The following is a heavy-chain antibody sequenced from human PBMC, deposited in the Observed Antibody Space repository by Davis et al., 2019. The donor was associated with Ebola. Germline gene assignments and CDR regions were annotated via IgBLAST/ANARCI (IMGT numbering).Heavy chain of an antibody. J-gene: IGHJ4*02. CDR1: GYSISSGYY. V-gene: IGHV4-38-2*02. CDR3: ARRRVIHDVATNDYFDY. CDR2: MYHSGST. Sequence: SETLSLTCTVSGYSISSGYYWGWIRQPPGKDLEEIASMYHSGSTNYNPSLKSRVTISLDTSKNQFSLKMTSLTAADTAMYYCARRRVIHDVATNDYFDYWGQGTLVTVSS. D-gene: IGHD5-12*01.